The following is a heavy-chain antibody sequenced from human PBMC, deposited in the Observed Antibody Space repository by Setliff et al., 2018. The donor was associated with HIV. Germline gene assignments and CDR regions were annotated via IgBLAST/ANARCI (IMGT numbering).Heavy chain of an antibody. CDR1: GGSISNSDFY. CDR2: IYYRGAT. V-gene: IGHV4-39*01. D-gene: IGHD3-22*01. J-gene: IGHJ4*01. Sequence: PSETLSLTGTVSGGSISNSDFYWCWIRQSPGKGLEWIGSIYYRGATYYNPTLQSRVTISADTSKNQFYLKLTSVTAAATAIYSCARPYDSLYGWGQGGLVTVSS. CDR3: ARPYDSLYG.